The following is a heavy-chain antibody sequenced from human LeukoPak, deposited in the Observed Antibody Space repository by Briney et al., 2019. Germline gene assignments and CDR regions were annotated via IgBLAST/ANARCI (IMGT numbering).Heavy chain of an antibody. CDR2: IGVYNGNT. J-gene: IGHJ6*03. D-gene: IGHD6-13*01. CDR3: ARAVRIAAAVQPPYYYYMDV. CDR1: GYTFTNYG. Sequence: EASVKVSCKASGYTFTNYGISWVRQAPGQGLEWMGWIGVYNGNTNYAQKLQDRVTMTTDTSTSTAYMELRSLRSDDTAVYYCARAVRIAAAVQPPYYYYMDVWGKGTTVTVSS. V-gene: IGHV1-18*01.